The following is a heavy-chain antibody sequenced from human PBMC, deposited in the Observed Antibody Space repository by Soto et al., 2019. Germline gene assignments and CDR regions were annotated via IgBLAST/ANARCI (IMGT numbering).Heavy chain of an antibody. Sequence: XGSLRLSCAASCFTFSGSAMHWVRQASGKGLGWVGLMRIKANSYSTAYAASVKGRFTISRDDSKNTAYLQMNSLKTEDTAVYYCTRLITAGYCSGGSCSRQGLYYYYGMDVWGQGTTVTVSS. CDR2: MRIKANSYST. CDR1: CFTFSGSA. D-gene: IGHD2-15*01. V-gene: IGHV3-73*01. J-gene: IGHJ6*02. CDR3: TRLITAGYCSGGSCSRQGLYYYYGMDV.